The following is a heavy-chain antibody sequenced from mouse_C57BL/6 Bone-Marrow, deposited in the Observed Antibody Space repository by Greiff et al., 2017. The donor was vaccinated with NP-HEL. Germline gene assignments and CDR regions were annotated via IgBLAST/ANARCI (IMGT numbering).Heavy chain of an antibody. CDR2: IDPSDSYT. Sequence: QVQLQQPGAELVRPGTSVKLSCKASGYTFTSYWMHWVKQRPGQGLEWIGVIDPSDSYTNYNQKFKGQATLTVDTSSSTAYMQLSSLTSEDSAVYYCARPAYYYGSRGGFAYWGQGTLVTVSA. V-gene: IGHV1-59*01. J-gene: IGHJ3*01. CDR3: ARPAYYYGSRGGFAY. CDR1: GYTFTSYW. D-gene: IGHD1-1*01.